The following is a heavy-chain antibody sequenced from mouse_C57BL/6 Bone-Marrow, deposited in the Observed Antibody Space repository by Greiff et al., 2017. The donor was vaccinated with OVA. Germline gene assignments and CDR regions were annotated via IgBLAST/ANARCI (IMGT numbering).Heavy chain of an antibody. J-gene: IGHJ1*03. V-gene: IGHV1-63*01. D-gene: IGHD1-1*01. Sequence: VQGVESGAELVRPGTSVKMSCKASGYTFTNYWIGWAKQRPGHGLEWIGDIYPGGGYTNYNEKFKGKATLTADKSSSTAYMQFSSLTSEDSAIYYCAVDYGSSLLSVWGTGTTVTVSS. CDR2: IYPGGGYT. CDR3: AVDYGSSLLSV. CDR1: GYTFTNYW.